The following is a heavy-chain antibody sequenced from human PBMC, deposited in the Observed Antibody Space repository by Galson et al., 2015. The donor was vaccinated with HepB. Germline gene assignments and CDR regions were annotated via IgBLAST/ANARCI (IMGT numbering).Heavy chain of an antibody. V-gene: IGHV5-51*01. D-gene: IGHD1-26*01. CDR2: IYPGDSDT. CDR3: ARHVGGSYYSGAFDF. J-gene: IGHJ3*01. Sequence: QSGAEVKKPGESLKISCKSSGYSFTSYWIGWARQMPGKGLEWMGIIYPGDSDTRYSPSFQGQVTISADKSINTAYLQWSSLKASDTAMYYCARHVGGSYYSGAFDFWGQGTKVTVSS. CDR1: GYSFTSYW.